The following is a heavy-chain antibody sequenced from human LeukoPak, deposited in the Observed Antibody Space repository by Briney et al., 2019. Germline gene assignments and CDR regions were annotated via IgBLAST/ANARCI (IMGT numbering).Heavy chain of an antibody. CDR1: GGSFSGYY. V-gene: IGHV4-34*01. D-gene: IGHD3-10*01. Sequence: SETLSLTCAVYGGSFSGYYWSWIRQPSGKGLEWIGEINHSGSTNYNPSLKSRVTISVDKSKNQFSLKLSSVTAADTAVYYCARGLGSGSTFDYWGQGTLVTVSS. CDR2: INHSGST. J-gene: IGHJ4*02. CDR3: ARGLGSGSTFDY.